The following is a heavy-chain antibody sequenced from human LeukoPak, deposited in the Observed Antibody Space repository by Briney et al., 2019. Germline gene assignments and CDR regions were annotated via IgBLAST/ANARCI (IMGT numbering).Heavy chain of an antibody. V-gene: IGHV4-61*08. D-gene: IGHD5-12*01. CDR1: GGSISSGGYY. CDR3: ARRGYSGYVGMDV. Sequence: SETLSLTCTDSGGSISSGGYYWSWIRQPPGKGLEWIGYIYYSGSTNYNPSLKSRVTISVDTSKNQFSLKLSSVTAADTAVYYCARRGYSGYVGMDVWGQGTTVTVSS. CDR2: IYYSGST. J-gene: IGHJ6*02.